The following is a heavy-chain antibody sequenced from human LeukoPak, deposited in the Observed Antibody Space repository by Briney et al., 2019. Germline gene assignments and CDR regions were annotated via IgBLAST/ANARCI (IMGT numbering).Heavy chain of an antibody. CDR3: SLSRDGYNSAFDY. J-gene: IGHJ4*02. CDR2: IYSGHSDT. Sequence: GESLKISCKGSGYSFTSYWIGWVRQMPEKGLELMGIIYSGHSDTSYSPSFQGQVTISADKSISTAYLQWSSLKASDTAMYYCSLSRDGYNSAFDYWGQGTLVTVSS. V-gene: IGHV5-51*01. CDR1: GYSFTSYW. D-gene: IGHD5-24*01.